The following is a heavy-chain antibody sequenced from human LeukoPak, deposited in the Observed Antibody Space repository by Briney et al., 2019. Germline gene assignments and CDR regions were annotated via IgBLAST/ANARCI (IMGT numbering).Heavy chain of an antibody. J-gene: IGHJ4*02. CDR2: IYYSGST. D-gene: IGHD2-21*01. Sequence: SETLSLTCTVSGGSISGFYWSWIRQPPGKGLEWIGYIYYSGSTNYNPSLKSRVTISVDTSKSQFSLKLRPVTAADTAVYYCARGVVIAPQTFDYWGQGTLVTVSS. CDR3: ARGVVIAPQTFDY. V-gene: IGHV4-59*01. CDR1: GGSISGFY.